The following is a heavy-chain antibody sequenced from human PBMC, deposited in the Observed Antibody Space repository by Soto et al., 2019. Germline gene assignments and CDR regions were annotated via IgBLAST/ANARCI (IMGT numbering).Heavy chain of an antibody. CDR3: ARAEVYYDILTGYRYYYYGMDV. Sequence: SSETLSLTCTVSGGSVSSGSYYWSWIRQPPGKGLEWIGYIYYSGSTNYNPSLKSRVTISVDTSKNQFSLKLSSVTAADTAVYYCARAEVYYDILTGYRYYYYGMDVWGQGTTVTVSS. CDR2: IYYSGST. CDR1: GGSVSSGSYY. V-gene: IGHV4-61*01. D-gene: IGHD3-9*01. J-gene: IGHJ6*02.